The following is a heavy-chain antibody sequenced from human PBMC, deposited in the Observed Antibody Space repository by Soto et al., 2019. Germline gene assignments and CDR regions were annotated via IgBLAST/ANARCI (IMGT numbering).Heavy chain of an antibody. J-gene: IGHJ6*02. D-gene: IGHD1-1*01. Sequence: GGSLRLSCAASGFTFSSYGMHWVRQAPGKGLEWVAVISYDGSNKYYADSVKGRFTISRDNSKNTLYLQMNSLRAEDTAVYYCAKDNEERAMGYYYGMDVWGQGTTVTVSS. CDR3: AKDNEERAMGYYYGMDV. CDR1: GFTFSSYG. CDR2: ISYDGSNK. V-gene: IGHV3-30*18.